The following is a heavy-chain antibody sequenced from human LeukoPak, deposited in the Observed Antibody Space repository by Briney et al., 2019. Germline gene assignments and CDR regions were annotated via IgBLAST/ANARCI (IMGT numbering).Heavy chain of an antibody. D-gene: IGHD1-26*01. CDR2: ISSSGSTI. V-gene: IGHV3-48*03. CDR3: AREVGPPASGNAFDI. J-gene: IGHJ3*02. Sequence: GGSLRLSCAASGFTFSSYEMNWVRQAPGKGLEWVSYISSSGSTIYYADSVKGRFTISRDNAKNSLYLQMSSLRAEDTAVYYCAREVGPPASGNAFDIWGQGTMVSVSS. CDR1: GFTFSSYE.